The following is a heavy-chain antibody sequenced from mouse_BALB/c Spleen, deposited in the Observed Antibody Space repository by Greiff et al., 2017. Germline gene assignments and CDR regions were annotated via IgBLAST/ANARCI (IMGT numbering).Heavy chain of an antibody. V-gene: IGHV5-6-5*01. J-gene: IGHJ4*01. CDR3: ARGGYDAMDY. CDR2: ISSGGST. Sequence: DVHLVESGGGLVKPGGSLKLSCAASGFTFSSYAMSWVRQTPEKRLEWVASISSGGSTYYPDSVKGRFTISRDNARNILYLQMSSLRSEDTAMYYCARGGYDAMDYWGQGTSVTVSS. CDR1: GFTFSSYA.